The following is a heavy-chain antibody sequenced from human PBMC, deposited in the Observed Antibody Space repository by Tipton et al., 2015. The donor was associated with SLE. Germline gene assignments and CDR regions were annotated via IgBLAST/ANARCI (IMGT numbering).Heavy chain of an antibody. Sequence: TLSLTCSLYGGTFTGYHWSWIRQSPGKELELIGGISHSGSTNYNPSLKSRVTISVDTSKNQFSLTLSSVTAADTAVYYCAKVVVRPYYMDVWGKGTTVTISS. CDR2: ISHSGST. V-gene: IGHV4-34*01. CDR1: GGTFTGYH. CDR3: AKVVVRPYYMDV. D-gene: IGHD6-6*01. J-gene: IGHJ6*03.